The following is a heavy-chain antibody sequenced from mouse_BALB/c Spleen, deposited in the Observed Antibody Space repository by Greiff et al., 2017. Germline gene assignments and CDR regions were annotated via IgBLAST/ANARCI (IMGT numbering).Heavy chain of an antibody. CDR2: ISDGGSYT. Sequence: EVKVVESGGGLVKPGGSLKLSCAASGFTFSDYYMYWVRQTPEKRLEWVATISDGGSYTYYPDSVKGRFTISRDNAKNNLYLQMSSLKSEDTAMYYCANYDYDVGFAYWGQGTLVTVSA. D-gene: IGHD2-4*01. CDR3: ANYDYDVGFAY. J-gene: IGHJ3*01. V-gene: IGHV5-4*02. CDR1: GFTFSDYY.